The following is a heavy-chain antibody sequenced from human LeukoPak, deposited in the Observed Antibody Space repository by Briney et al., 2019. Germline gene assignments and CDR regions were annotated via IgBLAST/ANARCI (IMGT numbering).Heavy chain of an antibody. V-gene: IGHV3-48*04. D-gene: IGHD3-9*01. CDR3: ARLIIYTRNFDY. CDR1: GFTFSSYT. J-gene: IGHJ4*02. Sequence: PGRSLRLSCAASGFTFSSYTMNWVRQAPGKGLEWISYISSSSNTIYYADSVKGRFTISRDNAKNSLYLQMNSLKAEDTAVYYCARLIIYTRNFDYWGQGTLVTVSS. CDR2: ISSSSNTI.